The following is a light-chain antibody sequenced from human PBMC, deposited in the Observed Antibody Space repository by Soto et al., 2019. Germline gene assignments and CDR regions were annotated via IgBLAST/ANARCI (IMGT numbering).Light chain of an antibody. Sequence: EIVMTQSPATLSVSPGERATLSCRASQSVSSNLAWYQQKPGQAPRLLIYGASTRATGIPARFSGSGSGTEFTLTNSSLQSEDFAVYYCQQYNNWPPWTLGQGTKVEIK. CDR2: GAS. CDR3: QQYNNWPPWT. CDR1: QSVSSN. V-gene: IGKV3-15*01. J-gene: IGKJ1*01.